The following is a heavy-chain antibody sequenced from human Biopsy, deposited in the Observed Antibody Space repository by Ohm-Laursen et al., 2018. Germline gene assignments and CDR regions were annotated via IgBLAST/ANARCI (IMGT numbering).Heavy chain of an antibody. CDR3: ARQRAGFWFDP. D-gene: IGHD3-3*01. CDR1: GGSVSSDIYY. V-gene: IGHV4-39*01. CDR2: IHYSGPT. Sequence: GTLSLTCSVSGGSVSSDIYYWGWIRQPPGKGLGWIGSIHYSGPTFYTPSLKSRVTIAVDTSKNQVSLSLTSVTVAETAVYYCARQRAGFWFDPWGQGALVTVSS. J-gene: IGHJ5*02.